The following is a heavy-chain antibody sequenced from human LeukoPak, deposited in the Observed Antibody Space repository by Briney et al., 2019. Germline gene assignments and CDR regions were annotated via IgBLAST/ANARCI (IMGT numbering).Heavy chain of an antibody. CDR1: GGSFSGYY. CDR3: ASGLDYYDILTYD. Sequence: PSETLSLTCAVYGGSFSGYYWSWIRQPPGKGLEWIGEINHSGSTNYNPSLKSRVTISVDTSKNQFSLKLSSVTAADTAVYYCASGLDYYDILTYDWGQGTLVTVSS. J-gene: IGHJ4*02. CDR2: INHSGST. V-gene: IGHV4-34*01. D-gene: IGHD3-9*01.